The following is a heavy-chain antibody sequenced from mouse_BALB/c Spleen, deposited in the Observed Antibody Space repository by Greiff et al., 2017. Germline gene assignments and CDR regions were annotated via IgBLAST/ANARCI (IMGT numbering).Heavy chain of an antibody. CDR1: GYTFSSYW. CDR2: ILPGSGST. Sequence: QVQLKQSGAELMKPGASVKISCKATGYTFSSYWIEWVKQRPGHGLEWIGEILPGSGSTNYNEKFKGKATFTADTSSNTAYMQLSSLTSEDSAVYYCARGGYGNYDTTIDYWGQGTSVTVSS. D-gene: IGHD2-10*02. V-gene: IGHV1-9*01. J-gene: IGHJ4*01. CDR3: ARGGYGNYDTTIDY.